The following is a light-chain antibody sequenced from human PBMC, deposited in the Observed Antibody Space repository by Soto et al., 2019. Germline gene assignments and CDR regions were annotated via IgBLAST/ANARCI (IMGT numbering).Light chain of an antibody. Sequence: IHMAQSPSSLSASVGDRVTISCRASETISHYLNWYQQKPGKAPKLLIYAASKLQSGVPSRFSGSGSGTDFTLTINSLQTEVSATYYCQHGSSTPLTFGRGTKVEIK. CDR1: ETISHY. J-gene: IGKJ4*01. CDR2: AAS. CDR3: QHGSSTPLT. V-gene: IGKV1-39*01.